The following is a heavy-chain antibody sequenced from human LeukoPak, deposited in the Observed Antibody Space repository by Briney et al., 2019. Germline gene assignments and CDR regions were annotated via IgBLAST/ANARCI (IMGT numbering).Heavy chain of an antibody. V-gene: IGHV4-39*07. CDR1: GGSISSSSYY. J-gene: IGHJ5*02. CDR3: ARESGSYLWRSWLNP. D-gene: IGHD3-16*01. CDR2: IYNSGNT. Sequence: PSETLSLTCTVSGGSISSSSYYWGWIRQPPGKGLEWIGNIYNSGNTNYNPSLKSRVTISVDTSKNQFSLKLNSVTAADTAVYYCARESGSYLWRSWLNPWGQGTLVTVSS.